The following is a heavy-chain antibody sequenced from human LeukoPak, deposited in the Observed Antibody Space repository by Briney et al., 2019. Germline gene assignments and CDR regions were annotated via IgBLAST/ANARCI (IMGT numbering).Heavy chain of an antibody. D-gene: IGHD4-17*01. CDR3: AKDPSGAKRPNWFDH. CDR1: GFTYRSHA. J-gene: IGHJ5*02. V-gene: IGHV3-23*01. CDR2: ISGSSDNT. Sequence: HPGGSLRLSCAVSGFTYRSHAMSWVRQAPGKGLEWVSVISGSSDNTYYADSVKGRFTISRDNSKTTLYLQMNSLRAEDTAVYYCAKDPSGAKRPNWFDHWGQGTLVTVSS.